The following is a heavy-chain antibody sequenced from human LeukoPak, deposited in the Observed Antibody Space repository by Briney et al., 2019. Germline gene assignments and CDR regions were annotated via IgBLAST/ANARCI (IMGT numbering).Heavy chain of an antibody. CDR1: GFTFSTSA. Sequence: GGSLRLSCAASGFTFSTSAMSWVRQAPGKGLEWGSSISTTVGNTYYADSVKGRFTISRDNSNHTLYLQMNSLTAEDTAVYYCTKRAEFGGFDPWGQGTLVTVSS. V-gene: IGHV3-23*01. CDR2: ISTTVGNT. D-gene: IGHD3-10*01. J-gene: IGHJ5*02. CDR3: TKRAEFGGFDP.